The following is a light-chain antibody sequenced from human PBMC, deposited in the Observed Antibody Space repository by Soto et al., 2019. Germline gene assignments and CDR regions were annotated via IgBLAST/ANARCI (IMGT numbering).Light chain of an antibody. CDR3: QSYDSSLGGSV. V-gene: IGLV1-40*01. CDR1: SSNIGAGYD. J-gene: IGLJ3*02. CDR2: GNS. Sequence: QPVLTQPPSVSGAPGQRVTISCTGSSSNIGAGYDVHWYQQFSGTAPKLLIYGNSNRPSGVPDRFSGSKSGTSASLAISGLQAEDEADYYCQSYDSSLGGSVFGGGTKLTVL.